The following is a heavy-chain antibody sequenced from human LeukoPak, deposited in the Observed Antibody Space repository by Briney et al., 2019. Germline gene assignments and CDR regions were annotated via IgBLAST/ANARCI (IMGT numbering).Heavy chain of an antibody. CDR1: GYTFTSYA. D-gene: IGHD2-2*01. Sequence: ASEKVSCKASGYTFTSYAMNWVRQAPGQGLEWMGWINTNTGNPTYAQGFTGRFVFSLDTSVSTAYLQISSLKAEDTAVYYCARGGIVVVPAASIDYWGQGTLVTVSS. CDR3: ARGGIVVVPAASIDY. V-gene: IGHV7-4-1*02. CDR2: INTNTGNP. J-gene: IGHJ4*02.